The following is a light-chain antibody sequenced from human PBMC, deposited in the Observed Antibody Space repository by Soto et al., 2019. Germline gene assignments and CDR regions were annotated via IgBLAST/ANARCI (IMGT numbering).Light chain of an antibody. CDR3: ATWDQRLNGVV. CDR2: SND. J-gene: IGLJ3*02. CDR1: IFNIASHP. V-gene: IGLV1-44*01. Sequence: QSVLVQPPSASGTPGQKVTIFCSGTIFNIASHPVNWYQRLPGTAPKLLIHSNDQRPSWVPDRFSGSKSGSSASLALSGLQADDEADYYCATWDQRLNGVVFGGGTKLTV.